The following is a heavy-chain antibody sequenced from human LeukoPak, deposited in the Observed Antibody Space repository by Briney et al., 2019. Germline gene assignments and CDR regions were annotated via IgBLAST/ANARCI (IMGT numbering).Heavy chain of an antibody. CDR3: AREERLYSSSWYPRPYYYYMDV. CDR1: GGSISSSNW. V-gene: IGHV4-4*02. CDR2: IYHSGST. D-gene: IGHD6-13*01. J-gene: IGHJ6*03. Sequence: SETLSLTCAVSGGSISSSNWWSWVRQPPGKGLEWIGEIYHSGSTNYNPSLKSRVTISVDTSKNQFSLKLSSVTAADTAVYYCAREERLYSSSWYPRPYYYYMDVWGKGTTVTISS.